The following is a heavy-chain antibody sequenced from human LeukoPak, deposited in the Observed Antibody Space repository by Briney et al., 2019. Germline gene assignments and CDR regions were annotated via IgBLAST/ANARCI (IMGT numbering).Heavy chain of an antibody. Sequence: GGSLRLSCAASRFTFDGYAMHWVRQAPGKGLEWVSSISWNSGNTDYAASVKGRFTISRDNAKKPLHLQMNSLRVEDTALYYCARSGTYSSSSGYVASWGQGTLVTVSS. D-gene: IGHD6-6*01. CDR3: ARSGTYSSSSGYVAS. CDR1: RFTFDGYA. V-gene: IGHV3-9*01. J-gene: IGHJ4*02. CDR2: ISWNSGNT.